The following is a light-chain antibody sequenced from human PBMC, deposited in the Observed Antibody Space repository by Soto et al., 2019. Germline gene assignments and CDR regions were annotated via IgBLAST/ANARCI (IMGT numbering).Light chain of an antibody. V-gene: IGKV3-20*01. J-gene: IGKJ3*01. CDR3: QQYGSSPFT. Sequence: IGLTQSQGTLSLSPGERATLSCRASQSVSSSYLAWYQQKPGQAPRLLIYGASSRATGIPDRFSGSGSGTDFTLTISRLEPEDFAVYYCQQYGSSPFTFGPGTKVDIK. CDR2: GAS. CDR1: QSVSSSY.